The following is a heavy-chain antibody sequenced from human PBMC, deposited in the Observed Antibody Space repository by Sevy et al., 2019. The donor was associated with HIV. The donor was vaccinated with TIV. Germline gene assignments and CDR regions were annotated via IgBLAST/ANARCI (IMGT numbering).Heavy chain of an antibody. V-gene: IGHV1-2*06. Sequence: ASVKVSCKASGYTFTGYYMHWVRQAPGQGLEWMGRINPNSGGTNYAQKFQGRVTMTRDTSISTADMELSRLRSDDTAVYYCAGDLGDTYYYDSSGYKGAYYFDYWGQGTLVTVSS. CDR3: AGDLGDTYYYDSSGYKGAYYFDY. CDR2: INPNSGGT. D-gene: IGHD3-22*01. CDR1: GYTFTGYY. J-gene: IGHJ4*02.